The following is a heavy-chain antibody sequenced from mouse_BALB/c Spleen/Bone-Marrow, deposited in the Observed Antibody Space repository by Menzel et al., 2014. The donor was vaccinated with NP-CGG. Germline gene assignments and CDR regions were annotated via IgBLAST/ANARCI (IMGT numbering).Heavy chain of an antibody. CDR2: INSDGGIT. V-gene: IGHV5-2*01. Sequence: EVQRVESGGGLVQPGESLKLSCESKEYEFPSHDMSWVRKTPEKRLELVAAINSDGGITNYPDTMERRFTISRDNTKKTLYLQMSSLRSEDTALYYCARHGFYYAMDYWGQGTSVTVSS. J-gene: IGHJ4*01. CDR3: ARHGFYYAMDY. CDR1: EYEFPSHD.